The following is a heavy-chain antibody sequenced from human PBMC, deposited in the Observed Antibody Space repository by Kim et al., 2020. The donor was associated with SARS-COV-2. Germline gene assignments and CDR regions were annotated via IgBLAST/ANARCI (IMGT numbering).Heavy chain of an antibody. CDR3: AREPYSTTWLDY. CDR2: T. Sequence: TYDADSVKGRVSTSRDTANSSLYLQMNGLRAEDTAVYYCAREPYSTTWLDYWGPGTLVTVSS. V-gene: IGHV3-66*01. D-gene: IGHD6-13*01. J-gene: IGHJ4*02.